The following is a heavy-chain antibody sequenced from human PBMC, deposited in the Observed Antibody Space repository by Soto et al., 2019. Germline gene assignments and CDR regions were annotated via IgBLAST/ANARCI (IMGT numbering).Heavy chain of an antibody. J-gene: IGHJ6*02. Sequence: GASVKVSCKASGYTFTSYDINWVRQATGQGLEWMGWMNPNSGNTGYAQKFQGRVIMTRNTSISTAYMELSSLRSEDTAVYYCARVKMIVVVITSHYGMDVWGQGTTVTVSS. V-gene: IGHV1-8*01. CDR2: MNPNSGNT. D-gene: IGHD3-22*01. CDR3: ARVKMIVVVITSHYGMDV. CDR1: GYTFTSYD.